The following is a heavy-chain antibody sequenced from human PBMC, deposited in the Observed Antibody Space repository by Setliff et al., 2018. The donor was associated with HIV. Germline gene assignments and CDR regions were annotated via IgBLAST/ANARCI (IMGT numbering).Heavy chain of an antibody. J-gene: IGHJ4*02. Sequence: SETLSLTCTVSGGSIINYFWSWIRLPPGKRLEWIGYIYTSGSTNYNPSLKSRVTISIDTSKKQFSLRLTSVTAADSAVYYCARESYGSGTYDYWGQGTLVTVSS. CDR1: GGSIINYF. CDR2: IYTSGST. D-gene: IGHD3-10*01. V-gene: IGHV4-4*08. CDR3: ARESYGSGTYDY.